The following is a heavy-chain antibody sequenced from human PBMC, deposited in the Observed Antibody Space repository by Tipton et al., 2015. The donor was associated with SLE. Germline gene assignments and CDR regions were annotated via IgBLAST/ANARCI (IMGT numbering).Heavy chain of an antibody. J-gene: IGHJ5*02. V-gene: IGHV4-39*07. Sequence: TLSLTCTVSGGSIISSSSYWAWFRLPPGKGLEWIGHIFHIGSAYYNPSLKSRVTISIDTSTNQFSLKVKSVTAADTAVYYCARLADGNRNWFDPWGQGTLVTVS. D-gene: IGHD6-13*01. CDR1: GGSIISSSSY. CDR2: IFHIGSA. CDR3: ARLADGNRNWFDP.